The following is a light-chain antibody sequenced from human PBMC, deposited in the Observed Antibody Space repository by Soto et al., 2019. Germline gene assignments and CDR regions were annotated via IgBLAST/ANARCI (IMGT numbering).Light chain of an antibody. CDR2: SSY. V-gene: IGLV1-44*01. J-gene: IGLJ2*01. Sequence: QSVLTQPPSASGTPGQRVTISCSGSSSNIGTNTVNWYQHLPGSAPKLLIYSSYQRPSGVPDRFSGSKSGTSASLAISGLQPADEADYYCEAWDGSLNVVLFGGGTKLTVL. CDR3: EAWDGSLNVVL. CDR1: SSNIGTNT.